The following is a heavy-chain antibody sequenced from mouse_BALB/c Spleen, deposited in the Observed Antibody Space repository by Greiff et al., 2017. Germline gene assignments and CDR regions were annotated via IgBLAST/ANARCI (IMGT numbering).Heavy chain of an antibody. CDR1: GFAFSSYD. Sequence: EVKLMESGGGLVKPGGSLKLSCAASGFAFSSYDMSWVRQTPEKRLEWVAYISSGGGSTYYPYTVKGRFTISRDNAKNTLYLQMSSLKSEDTAMYYCARQGVDYAMDYWGQGTSVTVSS. D-gene: IGHD1-1*01. CDR3: ARQGVDYAMDY. J-gene: IGHJ4*01. CDR2: ISSGGGST. V-gene: IGHV5-12-1*01.